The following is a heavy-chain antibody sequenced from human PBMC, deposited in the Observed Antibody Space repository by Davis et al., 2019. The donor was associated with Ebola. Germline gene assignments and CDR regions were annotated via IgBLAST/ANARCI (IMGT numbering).Heavy chain of an antibody. Sequence: GGSLRLSCVASGFTLDDYGMHWVRQTPGKGLEWVSGISWNGGSKDYADSVKGRFTISRDNAKNSLYLQMNSLTPEDTAFYYCARVNVVAAGSFDFWGQGTRVTVSA. CDR3: ARVNVVAAGSFDF. CDR2: ISWNGGSK. D-gene: IGHD6-13*01. CDR1: GFTLDDYG. V-gene: IGHV3-9*01. J-gene: IGHJ4*02.